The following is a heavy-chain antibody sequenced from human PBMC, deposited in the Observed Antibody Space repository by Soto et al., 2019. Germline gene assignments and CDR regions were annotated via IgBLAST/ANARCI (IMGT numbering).Heavy chain of an antibody. J-gene: IGHJ6*03. CDR3: TSGDISSLTDYMDV. V-gene: IGHV3-73*01. Sequence: GGSLRLSCAASGFTFSGSAMHWVRQASGKGLEWVGRIRSKANSYATAYAASVKGRFTISRDDSKNTAYLQMNSLKTEDTDVYYCTSGDISSLTDYMDVWGKGTTVTVSS. D-gene: IGHD2-15*01. CDR1: GFTFSGSA. CDR2: IRSKANSYAT.